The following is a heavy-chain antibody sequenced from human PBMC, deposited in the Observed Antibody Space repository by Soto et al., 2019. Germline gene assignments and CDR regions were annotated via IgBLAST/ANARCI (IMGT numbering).Heavy chain of an antibody. CDR3: ARHQGTTVTPFDY. J-gene: IGHJ4*02. CDR1: GGSISSHY. D-gene: IGHD4-17*01. CDR2: IYYSGST. Sequence: QVQLQESGPGLVKPSETLSLTCPFSGGSISSHYWSWIRQPPGKGLEWLGYIYYSGSTDYNPSLKSRVTISVDTSKNQFSLRLSSVTAADTAVYYCARHQGTTVTPFDYWGQGTLVTVSS. V-gene: IGHV4-59*08.